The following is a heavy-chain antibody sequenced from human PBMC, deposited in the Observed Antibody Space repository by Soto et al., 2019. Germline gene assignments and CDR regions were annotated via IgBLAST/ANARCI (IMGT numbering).Heavy chain of an antibody. D-gene: IGHD3-3*01. CDR2: ISAYNGNT. Sequence: ASVKVSCKASGYTFTSYGISWVRQAPGQGLEWMGWISAYNGNTNYAQKLQGRVTMTTDTSTSTAYMELRSLRSDDTAVYYCARVSRITIFGVASDAFDIWGQGTMVTV. V-gene: IGHV1-18*01. J-gene: IGHJ3*02. CDR1: GYTFTSYG. CDR3: ARVSRITIFGVASDAFDI.